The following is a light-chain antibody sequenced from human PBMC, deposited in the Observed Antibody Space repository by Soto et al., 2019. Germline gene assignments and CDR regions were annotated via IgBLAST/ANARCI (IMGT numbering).Light chain of an antibody. Sequence: DIQMTQSPSSLSASVGDRVTITCRASQGISNYLAWYQQKPGKVPKLLIYAASTLQSGVPSRFSGSESGTDFTITINSLQPEDVATSYCQKYNSVPFTFGPGTKVDIK. CDR2: AAS. V-gene: IGKV1-27*01. CDR1: QGISNY. CDR3: QKYNSVPFT. J-gene: IGKJ3*01.